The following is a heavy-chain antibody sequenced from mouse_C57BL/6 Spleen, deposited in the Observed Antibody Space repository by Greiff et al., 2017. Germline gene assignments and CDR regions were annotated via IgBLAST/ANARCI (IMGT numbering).Heavy chain of an antibody. CDR2: IDPETGGT. D-gene: IGHD2-4*01. Sequence: QVQLQQSGAELVRPGASVTLSCKASGYTFTDYEMHWVKQTPVHGLEWIGAIDPETGGTASNQKFKGKAILTADKSSSTAYMELRSLTSEDSAVYYCTIYYDYDGTTSAWFAYWGQGTLVTVSA. V-gene: IGHV1-15*01. CDR1: GYTFTDYE. J-gene: IGHJ3*01. CDR3: TIYYDYDGTTSAWFAY.